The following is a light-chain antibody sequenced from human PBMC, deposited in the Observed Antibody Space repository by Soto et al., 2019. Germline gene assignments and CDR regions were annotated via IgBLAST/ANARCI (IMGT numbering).Light chain of an antibody. CDR2: LNA. CDR1: SSNIGTNY. J-gene: IGLJ1*01. CDR3: AAWDGSLDGRFV. Sequence: QSVLTQPPSASGTPGQRVTISCAGSSSNIGTNYVHWYQQLPGTAPKLLIYLNAQRPSGVPDRFSGSKSGTSASLAISGLRSEDEADYFCAAWDGSLDGRFVFGTGTKVTVL. V-gene: IGLV1-47*02.